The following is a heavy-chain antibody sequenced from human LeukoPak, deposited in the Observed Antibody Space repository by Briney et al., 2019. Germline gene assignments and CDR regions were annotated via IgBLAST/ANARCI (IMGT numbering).Heavy chain of an antibody. D-gene: IGHD3-16*02. V-gene: IGHV3-48*04. CDR3: ARDLYDYVWGSYRPNDY. CDR2: ISSSSSTI. Sequence: PGGSLRLSCAASGFTFNSYSMNWVRQAPGKGLEWVSYISSSSSTIYYADSVKGRFTISRDNAKNSLYLQMNSLRAEDTAVYYCARDLYDYVWGSYRPNDYWGQGTLVTVSS. CDR1: GFTFNSYS. J-gene: IGHJ4*02.